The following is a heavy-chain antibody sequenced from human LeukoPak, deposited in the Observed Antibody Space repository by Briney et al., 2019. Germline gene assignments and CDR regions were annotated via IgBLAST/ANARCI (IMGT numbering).Heavy chain of an antibody. J-gene: IGHJ4*02. Sequence: ASVKVSCKASGYTFTGYYMHWVRQAPGQGLEWMGWINPNSGGTNYAQKFQGRVTMTRDTSIGTAYMELSRLRSDDTAVYYCARGVFYPFGEIDYWGQGTLVTVSS. D-gene: IGHD3-10*01. V-gene: IGHV1-2*02. CDR3: ARGVFYPFGEIDY. CDR1: GYTFTGYY. CDR2: INPNSGGT.